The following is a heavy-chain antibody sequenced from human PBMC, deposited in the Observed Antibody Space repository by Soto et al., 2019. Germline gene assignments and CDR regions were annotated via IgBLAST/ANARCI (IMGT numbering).Heavy chain of an antibody. Sequence: GESLKISCRGSGFTFNNYWIAWVRQIPGKGLEWMGIIYPGDSDTSYSPSFQGQVTISADKSINTAYLHWSSLKASDTAMYYCAKHEGYCSSTTCSNFDYWGQGTLVTVSS. D-gene: IGHD2-2*01. V-gene: IGHV5-51*01. CDR1: GFTFNNYW. J-gene: IGHJ4*02. CDR2: IYPGDSDT. CDR3: AKHEGYCSSTTCSNFDY.